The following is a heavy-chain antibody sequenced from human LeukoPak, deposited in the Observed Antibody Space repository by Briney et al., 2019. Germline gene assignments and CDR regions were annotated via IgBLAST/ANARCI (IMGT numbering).Heavy chain of an antibody. CDR2: MNPNSGNT. CDR1: GYTFTSYD. V-gene: IGHV1-8*03. D-gene: IGHD3-10*01. CDR3: ARGHMGPYGSGHNWFDP. J-gene: IGHJ5*02. Sequence: GASVKVSCKASGYTFTSYDINWVRQATGQGLEWMGWMNPNSGNTGYAQKFQGGVTITRNTSISTAYMELSSLRSEDTAVYYCARGHMGPYGSGHNWFDPWGQGTLVTVSS.